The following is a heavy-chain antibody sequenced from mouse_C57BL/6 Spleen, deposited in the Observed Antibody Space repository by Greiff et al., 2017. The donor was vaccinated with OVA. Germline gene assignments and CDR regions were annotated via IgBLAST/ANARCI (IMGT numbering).Heavy chain of an antibody. D-gene: IGHD2-4*01. CDR1: GFSLTSYG. V-gene: IGHV2-2*01. CDR2: IWSGGST. J-gene: IGHJ3*01. Sequence: VKLMESGPGLVQPSQSLSITCTVSGFSLTSYGVHWVRQSPGKGLEWLGVIWSGGSTDYNAAFISRLSISKDNSKGQVFFKMNSLQADDTAIYYCARKEGLYYDYGAWFAYWGQGTLVTVSA. CDR3: ARKEGLYYDYGAWFAY.